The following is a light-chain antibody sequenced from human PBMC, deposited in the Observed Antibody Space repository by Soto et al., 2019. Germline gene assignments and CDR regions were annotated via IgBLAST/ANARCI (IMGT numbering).Light chain of an antibody. CDR3: AACDDSLNGSV. CDR2: SNN. CDR1: SSTIGSNT. V-gene: IGLV1-44*01. Sequence: QSVLTQPPSASGTPGQRVTISCSGSSSTIGSNTVNWYQQLPGTAPKLLIYSNNQRPSGVPDRFSGSKSGTSASLAISGLQSEDEADYYCAACDDSLNGSVFGGGTKLTVL. J-gene: IGLJ2*01.